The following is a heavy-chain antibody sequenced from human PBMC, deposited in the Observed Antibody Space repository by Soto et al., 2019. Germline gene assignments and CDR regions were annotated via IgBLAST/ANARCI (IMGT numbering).Heavy chain of an antibody. Sequence: ASVKVSCKASGYTFTSYDINWVRQATGQGLEWMGWINPNSGGTNYAQKFQGWVTMTRDTSISTAYMELSRLRSDDTAVYYCARERYCSGGSCYQRNYFDYWGQGTLVTVSS. CDR1: GYTFTSYD. J-gene: IGHJ4*02. V-gene: IGHV1-2*04. CDR3: ARERYCSGGSCYQRNYFDY. D-gene: IGHD2-15*01. CDR2: INPNSGGT.